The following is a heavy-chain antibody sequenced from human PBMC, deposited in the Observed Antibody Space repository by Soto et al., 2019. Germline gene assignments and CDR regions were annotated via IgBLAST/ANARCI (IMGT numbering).Heavy chain of an antibody. CDR2: GGST. CDR3: AKESWLLNDYVWGSLGAVDY. Sequence: GGSTSYADSLKGRFTISRDNSKNTLYLQMNSLRVEDTAVYYCAKESWLLNDYVWGSLGAVDYWGQGTLVTVSS. D-gene: IGHD3-16*01. J-gene: IGHJ4*02. V-gene: IGHV3-23*01.